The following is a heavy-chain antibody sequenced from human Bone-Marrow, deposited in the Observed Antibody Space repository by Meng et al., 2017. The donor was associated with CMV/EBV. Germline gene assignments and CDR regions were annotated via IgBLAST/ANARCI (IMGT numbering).Heavy chain of an antibody. CDR1: GYTFTGYY. CDR3: ARDQGGVYCGGDCYSLDY. V-gene: IGHV1-2*02. CDR2: INPNSGGT. Sequence: ASVKVSCKASGYTFTGYYMHWVRQAPGQGLEWMGWINPNSGGTNYAQKFQGRVTMTRDTSISTAYMELSRLRSDDTAVYYCARDQGGVYCGGDCYSLDYCGQGTLVAASS. J-gene: IGHJ4*02. D-gene: IGHD2-21*01.